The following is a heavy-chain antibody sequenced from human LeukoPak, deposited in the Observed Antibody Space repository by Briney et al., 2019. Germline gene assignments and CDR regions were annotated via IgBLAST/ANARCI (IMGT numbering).Heavy chain of an antibody. J-gene: IGHJ4*02. Sequence: GGSLRLSCAASGFTVSSNYMSWVRQAPGKGLEWVSVIYSGGSTYYADSVKGRFTISRDNSKNTLYLQMNSLRAEDTAVYYCARAHCSGGSCYPYYFDYWGQGTLVTVSS. CDR3: ARAHCSGGSCYPYYFDY. V-gene: IGHV3-66*01. D-gene: IGHD2-15*01. CDR1: GFTVSSNY. CDR2: IYSGGST.